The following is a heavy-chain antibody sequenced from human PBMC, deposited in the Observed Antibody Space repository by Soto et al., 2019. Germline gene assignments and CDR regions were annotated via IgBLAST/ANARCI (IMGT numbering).Heavy chain of an antibody. CDR3: AKDLYMAVAGVYYYYYGMDV. J-gene: IGHJ6*02. Sequence: GGSLRLSCAASGFTFSSYGMHWVRQAPGKGLEWVAVISYDGSNKYYADSVKGRFTISRDNSKNTLYLQMNSLRAEGTAVYYCAKDLYMAVAGVYYYYYGMDVWGQGTTVTVSS. V-gene: IGHV3-30*18. CDR1: GFTFSSYG. D-gene: IGHD6-19*01. CDR2: ISYDGSNK.